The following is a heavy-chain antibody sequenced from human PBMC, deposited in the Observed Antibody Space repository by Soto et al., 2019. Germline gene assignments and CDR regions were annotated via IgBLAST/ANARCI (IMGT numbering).Heavy chain of an antibody. J-gene: IGHJ3*02. CDR3: ATISFSALNMRAFDM. CDR2: IKGDGSEE. V-gene: IGHV3-7*01. D-gene: IGHD6-19*01. Sequence: EVQLVESGGGLVQPGESLRLSCAASGFSFSSSWMSWVRQAPGEGLEWVANIKGDGSEENYVDSLKGRFTISRDNARNTLFLQMDSLRAEDTAVYYCATISFSALNMRAFDMWGQGTMVTVSS. CDR1: GFSFSSSW.